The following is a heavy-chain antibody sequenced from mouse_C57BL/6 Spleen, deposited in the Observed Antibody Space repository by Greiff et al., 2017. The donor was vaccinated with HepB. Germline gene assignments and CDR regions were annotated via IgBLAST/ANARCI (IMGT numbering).Heavy chain of an antibody. CDR2: IDPEDGDT. CDR3: TLWLDYYAMDY. D-gene: IGHD2-2*01. J-gene: IGHJ4*01. V-gene: IGHV14-1*01. Sequence: VQLKQSGAELVRPGASVKLSCTASGFNIKDYYMHWVKQRPEQGLEWIGRIDPEDGDTEYAPKFQGKATMTAETSSNTAYLQLSSLTSEDTAVYYCTLWLDYYAMDYWGQGTSVTVSS. CDR1: GFNIKDYY.